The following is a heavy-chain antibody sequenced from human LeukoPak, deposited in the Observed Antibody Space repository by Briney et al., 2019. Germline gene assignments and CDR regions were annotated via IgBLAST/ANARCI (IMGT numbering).Heavy chain of an antibody. J-gene: IGHJ4*02. Sequence: SETLSLTCTVSGASISSYYWSWIRQPPGKGLEWIGHIYYSGSTNYNPPLKSRVTISVDTSKNQFSLKLSSVTAADTAVYYCARVEGNGLNDWGQGTLVTVSS. V-gene: IGHV4-59*01. D-gene: IGHD2-8*01. CDR1: GASISSYY. CDR2: IYYSGST. CDR3: ARVEGNGLND.